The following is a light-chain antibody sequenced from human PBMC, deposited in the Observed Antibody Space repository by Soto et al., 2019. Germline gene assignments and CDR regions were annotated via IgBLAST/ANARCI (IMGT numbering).Light chain of an antibody. V-gene: IGKV3-20*01. CDR1: QSVSSN. CDR2: GAS. Sequence: EIVLTQSLDTLSVSPGERATLSCRASQSVSSNLAWYQQKPGQAPRLLIYGASSRATGIPDRFSGSGSGTDFTLTINRLEPEDFAVYYCQQYGNSPTFGQGTKVDIK. CDR3: QQYGNSPT. J-gene: IGKJ1*01.